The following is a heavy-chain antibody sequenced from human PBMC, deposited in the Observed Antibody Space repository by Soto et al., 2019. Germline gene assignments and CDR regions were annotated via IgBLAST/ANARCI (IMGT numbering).Heavy chain of an antibody. CDR3: AREKYYYDSSGYYLPSPFDY. CDR2: VNPNSGGT. Sequence: ASVNVSCKYPGYTFTGYYIHWVRQAPGQGLECMGWVNPNSGGTNYAQKFQGRVTMTRDTSISTAYMELSRLRSDDTAVYYCAREKYYYDSSGYYLPSPFDYWGQGTLVTVSS. J-gene: IGHJ4*02. V-gene: IGHV1-2*02. D-gene: IGHD3-22*01. CDR1: GYTFTGYY.